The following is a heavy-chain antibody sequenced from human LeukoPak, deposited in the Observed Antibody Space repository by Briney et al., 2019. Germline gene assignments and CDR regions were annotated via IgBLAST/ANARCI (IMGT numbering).Heavy chain of an antibody. CDR3: ARPHIVVVPAAIEHYGMDV. CDR1: GGTFSSYA. J-gene: IGHJ6*02. D-gene: IGHD2-2*01. Sequence: SSVRVSCKASGGTFSSYAISWVRQDPRQGLEWMGGIIPIFGTANYAQKFQGRVTITADESPSTAYMELSSLRSEDTAVYYCARPHIVVVPAAIEHYGMDVWGQGTTVTVSS. CDR2: IIPIFGTA. V-gene: IGHV1-69*01.